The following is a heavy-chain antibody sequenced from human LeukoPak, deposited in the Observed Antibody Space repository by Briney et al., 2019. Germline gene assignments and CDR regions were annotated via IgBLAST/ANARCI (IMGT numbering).Heavy chain of an antibody. CDR3: ARVSDSSWFSIHDAFDI. D-gene: IGHD6-13*01. V-gene: IGHV4-39*02. CDR2: VRYGGST. J-gene: IGHJ3*02. Sequence: SETLSLSCTVSGGSMSSNTHSWAWIRQPPGKGLEWIGGVRYGGSTYYNPSVNSRVSVSADTAKNHFSLNLPSVTAEDTAVYYCARVSDSSWFSIHDAFDIWGQGTMVTVSS. CDR1: GGSMSSNTHS.